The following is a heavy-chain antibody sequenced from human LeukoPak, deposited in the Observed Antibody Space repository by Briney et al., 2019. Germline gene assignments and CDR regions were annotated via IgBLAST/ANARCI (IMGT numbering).Heavy chain of an antibody. CDR3: AKGELSSDAFYFDY. CDR1: GFTFSSYA. CDR2: ISGSDGST. D-gene: IGHD1-7*01. J-gene: IGHJ4*02. Sequence: GGSLRLSCAASGFTFSSYAMSWVRQAPGKGLEWVSVISGSDGSTYYADSVKGRFTISRDNSKNTLYLRMNSLRAEDTAVYYCAKGELSSDAFYFDYWGQGALVTVSS. V-gene: IGHV3-23*01.